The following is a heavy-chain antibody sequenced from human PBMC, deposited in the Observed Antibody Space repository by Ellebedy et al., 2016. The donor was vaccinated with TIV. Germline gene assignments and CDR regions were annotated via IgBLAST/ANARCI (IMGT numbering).Heavy chain of an antibody. CDR3: ARQADTAMSYYYYGMDV. Sequence: GESLKISCKGSGYSFTSYWIGSVRQMPGKGLEWMWIIYPGDSDTRYSPSFQGQVTISADKSISTAYLQWSSLKASDTAMYYCARQADTAMSYYYYGMDVWGQGTTVTVSS. J-gene: IGHJ6*02. V-gene: IGHV5-51*01. CDR2: IYPGDSDT. CDR1: GYSFTSYW. D-gene: IGHD5-18*01.